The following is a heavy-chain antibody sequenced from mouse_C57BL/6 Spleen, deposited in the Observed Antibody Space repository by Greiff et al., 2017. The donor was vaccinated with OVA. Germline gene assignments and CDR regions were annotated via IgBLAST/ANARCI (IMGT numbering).Heavy chain of an antibody. CDR2: IHPNSGST. J-gene: IGHJ2*01. Sequence: VQLQQPGAELVKPGASVKLSCKASGYTFTSYWMHWVKQRPGQGLEWIGMIHPNSGSTNYNEKFKSKATLTVDKSSSPAYMTLSSLTSEDSAAYYCARAQLLRYHYFDYWGQGTTLTVSS. V-gene: IGHV1-64*01. D-gene: IGHD1-1*01. CDR3: ARAQLLRYHYFDY. CDR1: GYTFTSYW.